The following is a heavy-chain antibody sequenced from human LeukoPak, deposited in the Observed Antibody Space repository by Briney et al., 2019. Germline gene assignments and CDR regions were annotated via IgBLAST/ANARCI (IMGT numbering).Heavy chain of an antibody. D-gene: IGHD1-26*01. CDR3: ARDREVDYYYYMDV. V-gene: IGHV4-31*03. CDR1: GGSISSGGYY. CDR2: IYYSGST. J-gene: IGHJ6*03. Sequence: SETLSLTCTVSGGSISSGGYYWSWIRQHPGKSLEWIGYIYYSGSTYCNPSLKSRVTISVDTSKNQFSLKLSSVTAADTAVYYCARDREVDYYYYMDVWGKGTTVTVSS.